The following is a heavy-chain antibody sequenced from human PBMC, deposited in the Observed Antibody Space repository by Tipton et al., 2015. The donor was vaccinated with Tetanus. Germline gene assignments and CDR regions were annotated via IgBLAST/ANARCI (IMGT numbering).Heavy chain of an antibody. D-gene: IGHD1-26*01. Sequence: TLSLTCSVSGGSISGSSYYWTWVRQHPGKGLEWIGNIYYTELTSYTPSLNSRVSISVDTSKNQFSLWLTSVTAADTAVYFCARGLPREPFYLDYWGQGKQVTVSS. CDR1: GGSISGSSYY. J-gene: IGHJ4*02. CDR2: IYYTELT. V-gene: IGHV4-31*03. CDR3: ARGLPREPFYLDY.